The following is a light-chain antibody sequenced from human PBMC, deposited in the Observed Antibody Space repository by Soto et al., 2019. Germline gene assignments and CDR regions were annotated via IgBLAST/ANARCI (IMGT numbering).Light chain of an antibody. J-gene: IGKJ2*01. V-gene: IGKV1-39*01. CDR1: QSISSY. Sequence: DIQMTQSPSSRSASVGDRVTITCRASQSISSYLNWYQQKPGTAPKLLIYAASSLQSGVPSRFSGSGSGTDFTLTISSMQPEDFATYYCQQSYSTPYTFGQGTKLEIK. CDR3: QQSYSTPYT. CDR2: AAS.